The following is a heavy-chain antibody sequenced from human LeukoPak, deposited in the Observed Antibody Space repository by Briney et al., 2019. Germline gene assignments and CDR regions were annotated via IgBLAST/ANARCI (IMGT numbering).Heavy chain of an antibody. Sequence: GGSLRLSCVASGFTFSSYAMHWVSQAPGEGLEWVALISYDGSNKNYADSVKGRFTISRDSSKNTLYLQMNSLRAEDTAVYYCARDLGQYYDTSDNWFDPWGQGTLVTVSS. J-gene: IGHJ5*02. CDR1: GFTFSSYA. V-gene: IGHV3-30*04. D-gene: IGHD3-22*01. CDR3: ARDLGQYYDTSDNWFDP. CDR2: ISYDGSNK.